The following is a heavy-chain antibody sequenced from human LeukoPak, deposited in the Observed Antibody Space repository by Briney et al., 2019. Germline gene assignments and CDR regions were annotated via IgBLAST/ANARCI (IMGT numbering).Heavy chain of an antibody. Sequence: SGTLSLTCAVSGGSISSNNWWSWVRQPPGKGLEWIGEIYHSGSTNYNPSLKSRVTISVDKSKNQFSLKLSSVTAADTAVYYCARDQNYYDSSGYYYYFDYWGQGTLVTVSS. J-gene: IGHJ4*02. CDR1: GGSISSNNW. V-gene: IGHV4-4*02. CDR3: ARDQNYYDSSGYYYYFDY. CDR2: IYHSGST. D-gene: IGHD3-22*01.